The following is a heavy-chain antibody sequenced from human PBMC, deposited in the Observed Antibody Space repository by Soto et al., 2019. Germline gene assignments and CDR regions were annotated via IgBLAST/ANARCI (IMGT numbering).Heavy chain of an antibody. V-gene: IGHV4-39*01. D-gene: IGHD1-20*01. CDR3: ARRGGKLGITGTMGNFDY. Sequence: SETLSLTCTVSGGSISSTTYSWGWIRQPPGKGLEWIGSMYYSGTTYSNPSLQSRVTISVDTSNNQFSLKLTSVTAADTSVYYCARRGGKLGITGTMGNFDYWCQGSLVTVSS. J-gene: IGHJ4*02. CDR1: GGSISSTTYS. CDR2: MYYSGTT.